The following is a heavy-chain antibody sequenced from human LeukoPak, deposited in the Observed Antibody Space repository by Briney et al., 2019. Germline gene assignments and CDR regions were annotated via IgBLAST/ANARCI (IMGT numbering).Heavy chain of an antibody. CDR2: IIPILGIA. CDR1: GGTFSSYA. D-gene: IGHD3-3*01. J-gene: IGHJ6*02. Sequence: GASVKVSCKASGGTFSSYAISWVRQAPGQGLEWMGRIIPILGIANYAQKFQGRVTITADKSTSTAYMELSSLRSEDTAVYYCARDSIPEYYDFWSGSLERYGMDVWGQGTTVTVSS. V-gene: IGHV1-69*04. CDR3: ARDSIPEYYDFWSGSLERYGMDV.